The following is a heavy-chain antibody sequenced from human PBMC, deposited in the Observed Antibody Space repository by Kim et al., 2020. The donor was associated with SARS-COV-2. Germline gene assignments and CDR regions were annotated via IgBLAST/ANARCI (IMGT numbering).Heavy chain of an antibody. V-gene: IGHV5-51*01. CDR1: GYSFTSYW. J-gene: IGHJ6*03. CDR3: ARPTRGSYEKYYYYYMDV. D-gene: IGHD1-26*01. Sequence: GESLKISCKGSGYSFTSYWIGWVRQMPGKGLEWMGIIYPGDSDTRYSPSFQGQVTISADKSISTAYLQWSSLKASDTAMYYCARPTRGSYEKYYYYYMDVWGKGTTVTVSS. CDR2: IYPGDSDT.